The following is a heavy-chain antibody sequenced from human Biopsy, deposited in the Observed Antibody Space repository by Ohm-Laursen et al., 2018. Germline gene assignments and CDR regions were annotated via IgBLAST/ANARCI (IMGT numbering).Heavy chain of an antibody. Sequence: ASVKVSCNVSGYTLTELSMHWVRQAPGKGLEWMGGFAPENGKTVYARNFQARVSMTEDTSTDTAYMELRSLRSEDTAVYYCAADINVWNVNYWGQGTQVTVSS. J-gene: IGHJ4*02. CDR1: GYTLTELS. D-gene: IGHD1-1*01. CDR3: AADINVWNVNY. V-gene: IGHV1-24*01. CDR2: FAPENGKT.